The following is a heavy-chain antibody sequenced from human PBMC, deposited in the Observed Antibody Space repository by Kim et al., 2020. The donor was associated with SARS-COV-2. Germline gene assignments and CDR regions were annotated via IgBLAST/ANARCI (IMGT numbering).Heavy chain of an antibody. D-gene: IGHD3-16*01. Sequence: SETLSLTCTVSGGSISSGGYYWSWIRQHPGKGLEWIGYIYYSGSTYYNPSLKSRVTISVDTSKNQFSLKLSSVTAADTAVYYCARDVRTKLGPDYYYYGMDVWGQGTTVTVSS. CDR1: GGSISSGGYY. CDR2: IYYSGST. CDR3: ARDVRTKLGPDYYYYGMDV. V-gene: IGHV4-31*03. J-gene: IGHJ6*02.